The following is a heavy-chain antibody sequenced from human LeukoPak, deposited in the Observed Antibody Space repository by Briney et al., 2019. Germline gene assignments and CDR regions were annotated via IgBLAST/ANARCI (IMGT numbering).Heavy chain of an antibody. D-gene: IGHD1-1*01. CDR2: IRSKAYGETA. CDR1: GFTFGDYA. CDR3: TRDRGAYNLYDY. J-gene: IGHJ4*02. Sequence: GGSLRLSCTASGFTFGDYAMSWIRQAPGKGLEWVGFIRSKAYGETADYAASVKGRFTISRDDSKAVAYLQMNSLKTEDTAVYHCTRDRGAYNLYDYWGQGTLVTVSS. V-gene: IGHV3-49*03.